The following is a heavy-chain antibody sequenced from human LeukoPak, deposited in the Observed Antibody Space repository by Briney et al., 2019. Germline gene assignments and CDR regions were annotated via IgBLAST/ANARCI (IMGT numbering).Heavy chain of an antibody. CDR1: GYTFTGYY. CDR3: ARNIWFGESADASDI. CDR2: INPNSGGT. J-gene: IGHJ3*02. D-gene: IGHD3-10*01. Sequence: ASVKVSCKASGYTFTGYYMHWVRQAPGQGLEWMGRINPNSGGTNYAQKFQGRVTMTRDTSISTAYMELSRLRSDDTAVYYCARNIWFGESADASDIWGQGTMVTVSS. V-gene: IGHV1-2*06.